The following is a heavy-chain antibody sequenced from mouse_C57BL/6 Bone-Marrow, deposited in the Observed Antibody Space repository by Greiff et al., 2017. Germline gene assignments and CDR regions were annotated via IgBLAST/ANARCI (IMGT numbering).Heavy chain of an antibody. Sequence: QVHVKQPGAELVKPGASVKLSCKASGYTFTTYWMQWLKQRPGQGLEWIGEIDPSDSYTNYNQKFKGKATLTVDTSSSTAYMQRSSLTSEDSAVYYCARFEYYGSSYEFAYWGQGTLVTVSA. CDR3: ARFEYYGSSYEFAY. CDR1: GYTFTTYW. CDR2: IDPSDSYT. D-gene: IGHD1-1*01. V-gene: IGHV1-50*01. J-gene: IGHJ3*01.